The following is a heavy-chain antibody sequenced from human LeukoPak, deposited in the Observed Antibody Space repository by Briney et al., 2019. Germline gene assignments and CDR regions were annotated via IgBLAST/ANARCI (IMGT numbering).Heavy chain of an antibody. CDR1: GFTFSSFE. V-gene: IGHV3-48*03. Sequence: PGGSLRLSCAASGFTFSSFEMKWVRQAPGKGLEWVSYISSGGSTIYYADSVKGRFTISRDNSKNTLYLQINSLRAEDTAVYYCAKDAPYYYDSSGYGGAFDIWGQGTMVTVSS. J-gene: IGHJ3*02. CDR3: AKDAPYYYDSSGYGGAFDI. D-gene: IGHD3-22*01. CDR2: ISSGGSTI.